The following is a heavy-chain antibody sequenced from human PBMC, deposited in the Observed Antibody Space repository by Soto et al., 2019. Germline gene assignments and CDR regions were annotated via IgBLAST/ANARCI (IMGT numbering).Heavy chain of an antibody. V-gene: IGHV1-18*04. D-gene: IGHD5-12*01. J-gene: IGHJ4*02. CDR3: AKHTTFCYDRTGPGDYFDH. Sequence: VKASYKASGYKFTSYAIGWVRQAPGQGLEWLGWISTFKGHTNYARSLQGRVTMTTDASPSTVYMDLRSLKSDDTAVYFCAKHTTFCYDRTGPGDYFDHWGQGTLVTVSS. CDR2: ISTFKGHT. CDR1: GYKFTSYA.